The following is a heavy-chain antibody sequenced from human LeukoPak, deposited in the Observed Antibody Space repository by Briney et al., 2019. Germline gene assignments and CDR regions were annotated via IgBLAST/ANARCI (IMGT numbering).Heavy chain of an antibody. V-gene: IGHV3-7*01. CDR3: ARVLVFGVVISSNLFDY. CDR2: IKQDGSEK. CDR1: GFTFSSYW. D-gene: IGHD3-3*01. J-gene: IGHJ4*02. Sequence: PGGSLRLSCAASGFTFSSYWMSWVRQAPGKGLEWVANIKQDGSEKYYVDSVKGRFTISRDNAKNSLYLQMNSLRAEDTAVYYCARVLVFGVVISSNLFDYWGQGTLVTVSS.